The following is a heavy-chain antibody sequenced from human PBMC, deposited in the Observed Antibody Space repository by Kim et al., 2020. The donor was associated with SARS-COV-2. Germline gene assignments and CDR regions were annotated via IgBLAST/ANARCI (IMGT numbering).Heavy chain of an antibody. CDR1: GFTFSSYA. CDR2: ISYDGSNK. D-gene: IGHD4-17*01. CDR3: ARDSMTTVTTNAFDI. V-gene: IGHV3-30*04. J-gene: IGHJ3*02. Sequence: GGSLRLSCAASGFTFSSYAMHWVRQAPGKGLEWVAVISYDGSNKYYADSVKGRFTISRDNSKNTRYLQMNSLRAEDTAVYYCARDSMTTVTTNAFDIWGQGAMVTVSP.